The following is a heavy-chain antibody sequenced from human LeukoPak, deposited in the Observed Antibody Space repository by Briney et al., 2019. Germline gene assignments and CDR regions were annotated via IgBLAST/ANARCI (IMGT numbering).Heavy chain of an antibody. J-gene: IGHJ5*02. CDR2: INTNTGNP. Sequence: GASVKVSCKASGYTFTSYAMNWVRQAPGQGLEWMGWINTNTGNPTYAQGFTGRFVFSLDTSVSTAYLQISSLKAEDTAVYYCARDQPRITIFGVVIIRSWFDPWGQGTLVTVSS. CDR3: ARDQPRITIFGVVIIRSWFDP. V-gene: IGHV7-4-1*02. CDR1: GYTFTSYA. D-gene: IGHD3-3*01.